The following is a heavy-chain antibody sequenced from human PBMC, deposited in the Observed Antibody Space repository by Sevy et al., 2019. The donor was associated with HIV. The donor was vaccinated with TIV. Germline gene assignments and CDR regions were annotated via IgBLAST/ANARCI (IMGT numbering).Heavy chain of an antibody. CDR2: ISSSGSTI. J-gene: IGHJ4*02. Sequence: GRSLRLSCAASGFTFSDYYMSWIRQAPGKGLEWVSYISSSGSTIYYADSVKGRFTISRDNAKNSLCLQMNSLRAEDTAVYYCARDRPRWFGELFSYYFDYWGQGTLVTVSS. D-gene: IGHD3-10*01. CDR1: GFTFSDYY. CDR3: ARDRPRWFGELFSYYFDY. V-gene: IGHV3-11*01.